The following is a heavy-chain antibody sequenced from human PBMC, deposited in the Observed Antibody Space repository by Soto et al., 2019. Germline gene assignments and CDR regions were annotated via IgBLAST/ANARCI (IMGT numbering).Heavy chain of an antibody. CDR2: IYYSGST. Sequence: PSETLSLTCTVSGGSISSYYWSWIRQPPGKGLEWIGYIYYSGSTNYNPSLKSRVTISVDTSKNQFSLKLSSVTAADTAVYYCARQESSGYYNYYYGMDVWGQGTTVTVS. J-gene: IGHJ6*02. D-gene: IGHD3-22*01. CDR3: ARQESSGYYNYYYGMDV. V-gene: IGHV4-59*01. CDR1: GGSISSYY.